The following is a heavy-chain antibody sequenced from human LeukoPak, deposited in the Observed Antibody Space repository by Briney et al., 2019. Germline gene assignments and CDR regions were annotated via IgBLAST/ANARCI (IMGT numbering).Heavy chain of an antibody. D-gene: IGHD3-3*01. J-gene: IGHJ4*02. V-gene: IGHV4-39*01. CDR1: GVSISSNTDY. Sequence: PESLCPSSTVSGVSISSNTDYSGWVRHPPGGRLGWGVSIYYSGSTYNNPSLKSRVTISVYTSKNQFSLKLSSVTAADTAVFYCARHRSWSGYYPGPPYYFDYWGQGTLVTVSS. CDR2: IYYSGST. CDR3: ARHRSWSGYYPGPPYYFDY.